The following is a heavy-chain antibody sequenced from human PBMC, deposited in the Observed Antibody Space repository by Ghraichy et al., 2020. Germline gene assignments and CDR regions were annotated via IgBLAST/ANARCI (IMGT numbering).Heavy chain of an antibody. CDR3: ARDDSRAGNGFDF. J-gene: IGHJ3*01. D-gene: IGHD3-22*01. CDR1: GFIFSSFG. CDR2: IGHDGTNK. Sequence: GGSLRLSCAASGFIFSSFGVHWVRQAPGKGLEWVAVIGHDGTNKYYADSVKGRFTISRDNAKNTLYLQMNSLRAEDSAVYYCARDDSRAGNGFDFWGQGTMVTVSS. V-gene: IGHV3-33*01.